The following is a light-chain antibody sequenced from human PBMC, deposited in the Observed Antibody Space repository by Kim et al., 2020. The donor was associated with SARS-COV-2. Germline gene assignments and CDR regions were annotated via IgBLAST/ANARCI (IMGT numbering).Light chain of an antibody. J-gene: IGKJ1*01. CDR2: KAS. Sequence: LSASIGDRVTSTCRARQSISSGLACYQQKPGKAPRLLIYKASSLESGVPSRFSGSGSGTEFTLTISSLQPDDFATYYCQQYEGYWTFGQGTKVEI. CDR1: QSISSG. V-gene: IGKV1-5*03. CDR3: QQYEGYWT.